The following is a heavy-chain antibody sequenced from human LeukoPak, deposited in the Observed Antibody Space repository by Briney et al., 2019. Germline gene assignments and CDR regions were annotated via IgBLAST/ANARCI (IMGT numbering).Heavy chain of an antibody. CDR1: GFTFSNSW. V-gene: IGHV3-74*01. CDR3: ARERREGYNYWFDP. Sequence: PGGSLRLSCAASGFTFSNSWMHWVRQAPGKGLVWVSRINSDGSSTSYADSVKGRFTISRDNSKNTLYLQMNSLRAEDTAVYYCARERREGYNYWFDPWGQGTLVTVSS. D-gene: IGHD5-24*01. J-gene: IGHJ5*02. CDR2: INSDGSST.